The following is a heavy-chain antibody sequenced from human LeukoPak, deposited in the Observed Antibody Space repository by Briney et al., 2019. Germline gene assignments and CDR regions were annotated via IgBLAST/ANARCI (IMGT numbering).Heavy chain of an antibody. J-gene: IGHJ3*02. D-gene: IGHD3-10*01. CDR2: ITWNSITI. CDR1: GFTFNDYA. V-gene: IGHV3-9*01. CDR3: SKNYYYGSGRYDAFDI. Sequence: GGSLRLSCAASGFTFNDYAMHWVRQSPGKGLEWVSGITWNSITIGYADSVKGRFTISRDNAKKSLYLQMNSLRAEDTALYYCSKNYYYGSGRYDAFDIWGQGTMVTVSS.